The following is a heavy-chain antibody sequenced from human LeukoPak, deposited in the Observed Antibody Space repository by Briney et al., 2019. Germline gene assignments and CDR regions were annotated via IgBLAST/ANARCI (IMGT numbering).Heavy chain of an antibody. CDR1: GFTFCGYS. D-gene: IGHD3-10*01. V-gene: IGHV3-48*02. CDR3: ARYGSGSYYKDPFDY. CDR2: ISSSSDSI. J-gene: IGHJ4*02. Sequence: GGSLRLSCAASGFTFCGYSMNWVRQAPGKGLEWVSYISSSSDSIYYADSVKGRFTISRDNAQNSLYLQMNSLRDEDTAVYYCARYGSGSYYKDPFDYWGQGTLVTVSS.